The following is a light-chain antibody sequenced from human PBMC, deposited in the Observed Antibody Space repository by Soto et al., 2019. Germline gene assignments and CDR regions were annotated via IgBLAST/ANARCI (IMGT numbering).Light chain of an antibody. CDR3: CSYAGSSTVV. CDR2: DVS. CDR1: SSDVGGQNA. Sequence: QAVVTQPASVSGSPGQSITISCTGTSSDVGGQNAVSWYQQHPGKAPKFIIYDVSKRPSGVSSRFSGSKSGNTASLTISGLQAEDEADYYSCSYAGSSTVVFGGGTQLTVL. J-gene: IGLJ2*01. V-gene: IGLV2-23*02.